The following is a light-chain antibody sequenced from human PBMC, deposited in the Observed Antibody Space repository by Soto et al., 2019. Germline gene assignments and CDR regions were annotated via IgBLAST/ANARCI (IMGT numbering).Light chain of an antibody. CDR2: GAS. V-gene: IGKV1-39*01. Sequence: DLQMTQSPSSLFASVGDRVTVTCRASQTINNFLNWYQQKPGKAPKLLIYGASSLQSGVPSRFSGGGSRTTFTLTINRVQREDYGIYYCQQSHSSPRTFGQGTTV. J-gene: IGKJ1*01. CDR3: QQSHSSPRT. CDR1: QTINNF.